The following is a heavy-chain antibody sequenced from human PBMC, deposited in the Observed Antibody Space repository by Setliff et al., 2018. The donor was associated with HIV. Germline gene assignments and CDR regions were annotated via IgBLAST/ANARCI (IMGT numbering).Heavy chain of an antibody. CDR1: GHTFNNYD. J-gene: IGHJ6*04. CDR3: ASGKGVGGVIITGGLDV. Sequence: ASVKVSCKASGHTFNNYDIHWVRRATGQGLEWMGWMNPNTGVAGYALKFHGRVTMTRDTTISTVYMELSSLTSEDTAVYWCASGKGVGGVIITGGLDVWGKGTTVTVSS. V-gene: IGHV1-8*01. CDR2: MNPNTGVA. D-gene: IGHD3-10*01.